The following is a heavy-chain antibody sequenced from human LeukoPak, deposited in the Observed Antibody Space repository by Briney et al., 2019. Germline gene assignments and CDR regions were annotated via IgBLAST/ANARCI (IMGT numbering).Heavy chain of an antibody. D-gene: IGHD5-12*01. J-gene: IGHJ4*02. CDR1: GYTFTGYY. CDR3: ASTYGGYYFDY. Sequence: ASVKLSCNASGYTFTGYYIHWVRQAPGQGFEWVECINPNSGDTNYAQKFQGRVPMTRDTSISTAYMELSRLRSDDTAVYYCASTYGGYYFDYWGQGTLVTVSS. CDR2: INPNSGDT. V-gene: IGHV1-2*02.